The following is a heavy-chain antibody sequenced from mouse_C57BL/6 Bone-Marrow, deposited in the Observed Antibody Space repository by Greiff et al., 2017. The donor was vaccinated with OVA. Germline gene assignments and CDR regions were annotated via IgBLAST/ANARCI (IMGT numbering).Heavy chain of an antibody. CDR2: ISSGGDYI. CDR1: GFTFSSYA. Sequence: EVKLVESGEGLVKPGGSLKLSCAASGFTFSSYAMSWVRQTPEKRLEWVAYISSGGDYIYYADTVKGRFTISRDNARNTLYLQMSSLKSEDTAMYYCTRDFYGSSRYWYFDVWGTGTTVTVSS. V-gene: IGHV5-9-1*02. D-gene: IGHD1-1*01. J-gene: IGHJ1*03. CDR3: TRDFYGSSRYWYFDV.